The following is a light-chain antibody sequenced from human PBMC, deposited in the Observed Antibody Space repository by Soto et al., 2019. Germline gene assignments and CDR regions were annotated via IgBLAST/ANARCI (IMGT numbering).Light chain of an antibody. CDR2: GAS. CDR1: QSVTSSS. Sequence: EIVLTQSPGTLSLSPGERATLSCRASQSVTSSSLAWYQQKPGQAPMLLVYGASRRATGIPDMCIGSGSGTDLSFTSSSLEPHDFAMDYCNHYGSSPLPFGGVTKVDIK. J-gene: IGKJ4*01. V-gene: IGKV3-20*01. CDR3: NHYGSSPLP.